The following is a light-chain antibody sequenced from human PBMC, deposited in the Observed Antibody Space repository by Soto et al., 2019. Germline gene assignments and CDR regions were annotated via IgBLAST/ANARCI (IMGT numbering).Light chain of an antibody. CDR2: DNN. V-gene: IGLV1-51*01. J-gene: IGLJ2*01. CDR1: SSNIGNNY. CDR3: GTWDSSLSVVV. Sequence: QSVLTQPPSVSAAPGQKVTISCSGSSSNIGNNYVSWYQQLPGTAPKLLIYDNNKRPSGSPDRFSGSKSGTSATLGITRLQTGDEADYYCGTWDSSLSVVVFGGGTKVTVL.